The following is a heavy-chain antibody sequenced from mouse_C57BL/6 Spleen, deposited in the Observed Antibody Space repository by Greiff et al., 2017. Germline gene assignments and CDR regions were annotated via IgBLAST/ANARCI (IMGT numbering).Heavy chain of an antibody. CDR2: IYPGDGDT. D-gene: IGHD1-1*01. V-gene: IGHV1-82*01. CDR3: AREGTTVVPHCYAKDY. J-gene: IGHJ4*01. CDR1: GYAFSSSW. Sequence: VQLQQSGPELVKPGASVKISCKASGYAFSSSWMNWVKQRPGKGLEWIGRIYPGDGDTNYNGKFEGKATLTADKSSSTAYMKLSSLTSEDSAVYFCAREGTTVVPHCYAKDYWGQGTSVTVSS.